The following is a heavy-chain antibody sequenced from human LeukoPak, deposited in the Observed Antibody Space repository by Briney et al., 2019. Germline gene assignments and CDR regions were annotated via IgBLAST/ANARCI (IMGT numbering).Heavy chain of an antibody. CDR1: AFTFTGYY. Sequence: GASVKVSCKASAFTFTGYYIHWVRQAPGQGLEWMGWIDPNSGGTNYAQKFQGRVTLSRDTSINTAYMELSRLRSDDKAVYYCARDRRRDLVFDYWGQGTLVTVSS. CDR3: ARDRRRDLVFDY. J-gene: IGHJ4*02. V-gene: IGHV1-2*02. CDR2: IDPNSGGT.